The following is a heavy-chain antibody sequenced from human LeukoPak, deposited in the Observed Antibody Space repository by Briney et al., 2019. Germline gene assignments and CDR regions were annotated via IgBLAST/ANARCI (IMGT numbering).Heavy chain of an antibody. CDR1: GGTFSSYA. Sequence: VASVKVSCKASGGTFSSYAISWVRQAPGQGLEWMGGIIPIFGTANYAQKFQGRVTITADESTSTAYMELSSLRSEDTAVYYCARDSVVVVAATPGWFDPWGQGTLVTVSS. V-gene: IGHV1-69*13. CDR3: ARDSVVVVAATPGWFDP. J-gene: IGHJ5*02. CDR2: IIPIFGTA. D-gene: IGHD2-15*01.